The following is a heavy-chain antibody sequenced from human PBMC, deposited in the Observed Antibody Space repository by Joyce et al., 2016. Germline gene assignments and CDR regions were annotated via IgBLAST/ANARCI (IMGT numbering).Heavy chain of an antibody. CDR1: GFAFDDYA. J-gene: IGHJ5*02. CDR3: AKDTASGDKEGPRLDP. D-gene: IGHD2-21*02. CDR2: SSWNSGNI. Sequence: EVQLVESGGGLVQPGRSLRLSCTASGFAFDDYAIHWVRQTAGKGLGWVSGSSWNSGNIAYADSVKGRFTISRDNAKSSLYLQLNSLKTEDTALYYCAKDTASGDKEGPRLDPWGQGTLVTVSS. V-gene: IGHV3-9*01.